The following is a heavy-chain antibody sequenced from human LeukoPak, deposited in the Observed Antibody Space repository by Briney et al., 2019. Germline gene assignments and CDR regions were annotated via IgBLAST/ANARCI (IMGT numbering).Heavy chain of an antibody. CDR3: ARASVTQLWLLDD. Sequence: GGSLRLSCAASGFSFSSYSMNWVRQAPGKGLEWVSSISSSSSSIYYADSVKGRFTISRDNAKNSLYMQMNSLRAEDTAVYYCARASVTQLWLLDDWGQGTLVTVSS. D-gene: IGHD5-18*01. CDR2: ISSSSSSI. J-gene: IGHJ4*02. CDR1: GFSFSSYS. V-gene: IGHV3-21*01.